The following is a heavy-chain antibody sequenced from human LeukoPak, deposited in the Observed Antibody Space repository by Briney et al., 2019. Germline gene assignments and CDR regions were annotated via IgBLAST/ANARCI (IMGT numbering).Heavy chain of an antibody. CDR1: GYTFTSYY. V-gene: IGHV1-46*01. CDR2: INPSGGST. Sequence: ASVKVSCKASGYTFTSYYMHWVRQAPGQGLEWMGIINPSGGSTSYAQKFQGRVTMTRDMSTSTVYMELSSLRSEDTAVYYCARFGNILTGYYKSPDYYYYMDVWGKGTTVTVSS. CDR3: ARFGNILTGYYKSPDYYYYMDV. D-gene: IGHD3-9*01. J-gene: IGHJ6*03.